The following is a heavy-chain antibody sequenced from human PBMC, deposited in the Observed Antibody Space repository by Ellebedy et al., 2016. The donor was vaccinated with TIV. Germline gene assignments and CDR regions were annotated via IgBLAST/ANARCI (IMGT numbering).Heavy chain of an antibody. CDR1: GYTFTSYA. J-gene: IGHJ6*02. D-gene: IGHD2-2*02. V-gene: IGHV1-3*01. Sequence: ASVKVSCXASGYTFTSYAMHWVRQAPGQRLEWMGWINAGNGNTKYSQKFQGRVTITRDTSASTAYMELSSLRSEDTAVYYCAREGIVVVPAAIGMDVWGQGTTVTVSS. CDR3: AREGIVVVPAAIGMDV. CDR2: INAGNGNT.